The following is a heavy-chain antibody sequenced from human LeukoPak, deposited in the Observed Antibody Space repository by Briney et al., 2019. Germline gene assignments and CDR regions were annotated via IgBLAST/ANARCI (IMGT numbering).Heavy chain of an antibody. CDR2: INHSGTT. V-gene: IGHV4-34*01. CDR1: GGSFSGNY. CDR3: ARGSILELRL. J-gene: IGHJ4*02. D-gene: IGHD1-7*01. Sequence: PSETLSLTCAVYGGSFSGNYWSWMRQSPGKGLEWIAEINHSGTTSYNPSLKSRVTISTDTSKNQFPLRLSSVTAADTAVYYCARGSILELRLWGQGTLVTVSS.